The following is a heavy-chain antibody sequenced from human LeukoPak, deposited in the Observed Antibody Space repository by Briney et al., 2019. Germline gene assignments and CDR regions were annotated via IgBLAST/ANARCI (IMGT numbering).Heavy chain of an antibody. Sequence: GGSPRLSCAASGFTFSSYNMNWVRQAPGNGLEWVSSISSRTTFIYYAGSVRGRFTLSRDNAKNSLYLQMNGLRAEDTAVYYCARDQGYSYDWDAFDIWGQGTMVTVSS. CDR2: ISSRTTFI. V-gene: IGHV3-21*01. CDR1: GFTFSSYN. D-gene: IGHD5-18*01. CDR3: ARDQGYSYDWDAFDI. J-gene: IGHJ3*02.